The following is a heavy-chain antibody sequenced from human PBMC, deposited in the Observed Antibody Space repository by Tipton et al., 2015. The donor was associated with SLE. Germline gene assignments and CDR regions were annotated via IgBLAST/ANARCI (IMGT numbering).Heavy chain of an antibody. CDR2: IFYSGST. J-gene: IGHJ4*02. CDR1: GGSISSSSYY. V-gene: IGHV4-61*05. D-gene: IGHD1-26*01. CDR3: ARVDELLFDY. Sequence: TLSLTCTVSGGSISSSSYYWGWIRQPPGKGLEWIGYIFYSGSTNYNPSLKSRVTISVDTSKNQFSLKLSSVTAADTAVYYCARVDELLFDYWGQGTLVTVSS.